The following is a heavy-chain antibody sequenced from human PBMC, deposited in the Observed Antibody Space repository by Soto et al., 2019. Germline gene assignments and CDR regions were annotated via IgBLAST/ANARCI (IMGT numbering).Heavy chain of an antibody. V-gene: IGHV3-23*01. CDR2: ISGTGQST. J-gene: IGHJ4*02. CDR1: GFTFSDYA. CDR3: AQGGGVVRGRGFGN. D-gene: IGHD1-26*01. Sequence: EVQVLESGGGLVKPGGSLRLSCAVSGFTFSDYAMGWVRQAPGKGLQWVSSISGTGQSTLYADSVKGRFTISRDNSKDTVYLQMDNLRAEDTAFYYCAQGGGVVRGRGFGNWGQGTLVTVSS.